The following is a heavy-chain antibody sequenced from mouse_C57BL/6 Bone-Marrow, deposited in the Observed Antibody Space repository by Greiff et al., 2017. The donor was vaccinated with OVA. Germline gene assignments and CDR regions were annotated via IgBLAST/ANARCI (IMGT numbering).Heavy chain of an antibody. V-gene: IGHV5-6*02. D-gene: IGHD1-1*02. CDR1: GFTFSSYG. CDR3: ARHALWDY. Sequence: DVMLVESGGDLVKPGGSLKLSCAASGFTFSSYGMSWVRQTPDKRLEWVATISSGGSYTYYPDSVKGRFTISRDNAKNTLYLQMSSLKSEDTAMYYCARHALWDYWGQGTTLTVSS. J-gene: IGHJ2*01. CDR2: ISSGGSYT.